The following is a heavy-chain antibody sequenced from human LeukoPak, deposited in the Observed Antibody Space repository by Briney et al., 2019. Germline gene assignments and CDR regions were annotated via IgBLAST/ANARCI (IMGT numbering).Heavy chain of an antibody. CDR3: ARGDIAVAGQGDY. CDR2: ISSSSSYI. Sequence: GGSLRLSCAASGFTFSSYSMNWVRQAPGMGLEWVSSISSSSSYIYYADSVKGRFTISRDNAKNSLYLQMNSLRAEDTAVYYCARGDIAVAGQGDYWGQGTLVTVSS. V-gene: IGHV3-21*01. D-gene: IGHD6-19*01. CDR1: GFTFSSYS. J-gene: IGHJ4*02.